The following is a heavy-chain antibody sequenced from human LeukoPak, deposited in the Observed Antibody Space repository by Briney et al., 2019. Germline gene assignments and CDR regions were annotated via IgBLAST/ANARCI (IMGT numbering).Heavy chain of an antibody. CDR2: IYHSGST. Sequence: SETLSLTCAVSGGSISSGGYSWSWIRQPPGKGLEWIGYIYHSGSTYYNPSLKSRVTISVDTSKNQFSLKLSSVTAADTAVYYCARELKYYDFWSGQDAFDIWGQGTMVTVSS. CDR3: ARELKYYDFWSGQDAFDI. D-gene: IGHD3-3*01. J-gene: IGHJ3*02. CDR1: GGSISSGGYS. V-gene: IGHV4-30-2*01.